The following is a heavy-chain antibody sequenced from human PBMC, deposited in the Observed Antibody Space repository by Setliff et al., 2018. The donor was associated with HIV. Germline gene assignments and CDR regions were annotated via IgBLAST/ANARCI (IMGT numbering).Heavy chain of an antibody. V-gene: IGHV1-69*06. Sequence: GASVKVSCKASGGTFSTYSMNWVRQAPGQGLEWMGGIIPFFRTTNYAQKFQGRVTVTADISTSTAYMGLRSLRSDDTAVYYCARDYRTTDILSSGYMDVWGKGTTVTVSS. J-gene: IGHJ6*03. D-gene: IGHD3-9*01. CDR2: IIPFFRTT. CDR3: ARDYRTTDILSSGYMDV. CDR1: GGTFSTYS.